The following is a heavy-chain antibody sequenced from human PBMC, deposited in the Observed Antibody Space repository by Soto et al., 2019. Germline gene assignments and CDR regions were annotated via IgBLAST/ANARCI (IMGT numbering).Heavy chain of an antibody. CDR2: IYNSENT. V-gene: IGHV4-38-2*01. CDR3: VRAHYCKTTNCYGPNWFDP. CDR1: GSSIKSGYY. Sequence: QVHLQESGPGLVKASETLSLTCAVSGSSIKSGYYWGWIRQPPGKGLEWIGSIYNSENTYYNPSLTSRVTISIDTSKNQFSLNLSSVTAADTAMYYCVRAHYCKTTNCYGPNWFDPWGRGTLVIVSS. D-gene: IGHD3-10*01. J-gene: IGHJ5*02.